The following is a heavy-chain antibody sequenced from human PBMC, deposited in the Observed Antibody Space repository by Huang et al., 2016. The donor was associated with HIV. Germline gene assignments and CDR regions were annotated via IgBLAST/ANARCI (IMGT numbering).Heavy chain of an antibody. J-gene: IGHJ4*02. V-gene: IGHV1-8*02. CDR3: ARSAYGDLDY. CDR1: GYTFTNYD. D-gene: IGHD4-17*01. Sequence: QVHLVQSGAEVKKPGASVKVSCKASGYTFTNYDITWVRQAPGRGLEWMGWKNPNTGNTGCAQSFKGRVTMTRKTSITTAYMELTSLTSEDTAVYYCARSAYGDLDYWGLGTLVIVSS. CDR2: KNPNTGNT.